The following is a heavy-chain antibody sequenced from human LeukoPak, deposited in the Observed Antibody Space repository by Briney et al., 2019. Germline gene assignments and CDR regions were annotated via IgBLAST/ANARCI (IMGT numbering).Heavy chain of an antibody. D-gene: IGHD3-22*01. CDR1: GFTFSSFS. CDR2: ISSTSFIT. J-gene: IGHJ4*02. V-gene: IGHV3-48*01. Sequence: GGSLRLSCATSGFTFSSFSMNWVRQAPGKGPEWVSYISSTSFITYYADSVRGRFTISRDNAKQSLYLQMNSLRAEDTAVYYCARGAGHYYDSSGPFYFDYWGQGTLVTVSS. CDR3: ARGAGHYYDSSGPFYFDY.